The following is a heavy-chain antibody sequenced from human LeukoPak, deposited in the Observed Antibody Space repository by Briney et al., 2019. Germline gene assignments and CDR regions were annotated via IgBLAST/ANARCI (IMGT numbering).Heavy chain of an antibody. CDR1: GYTFTSYY. V-gene: IGHV1-46*01. CDR3: ARESKGFGDSSLYYFDY. D-gene: IGHD3-10*01. J-gene: IGHJ4*02. Sequence: ASVKVSCKASGYTFTSYYMHWVRQAPGQGLEWMGIINPSGGSTSYAQKFQGRVTMTRDMSTSTDYMELSSLRSEDTAVYYCARESKGFGDSSLYYFDYWGQGTLVTVSS. CDR2: INPSGGST.